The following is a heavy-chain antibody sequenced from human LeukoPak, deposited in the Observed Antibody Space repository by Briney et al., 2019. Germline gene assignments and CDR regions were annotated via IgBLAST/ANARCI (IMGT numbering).Heavy chain of an antibody. J-gene: IGHJ4*02. CDR3: ARQDYDDYYFDY. CDR2: ITHSGST. CDR1: GGSISSGSYY. V-gene: IGHV4-39*01. Sequence: PSETLSLTCTVSGGSISSGSYYRSWIRQSPGKGLEWSGDITHSGSTNYNPSLKSRVTVSVDTSKNQYSLKVISVTAADTAVYYCARQDYDDYYFDYWGQGTLVTVSS. D-gene: IGHD4-17*01.